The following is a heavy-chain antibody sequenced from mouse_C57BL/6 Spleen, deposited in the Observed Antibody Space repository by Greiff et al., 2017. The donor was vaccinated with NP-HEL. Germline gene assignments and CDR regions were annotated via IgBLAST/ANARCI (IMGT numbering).Heavy chain of an antibody. V-gene: IGHV2-5*01. CDR1: GFSFTSYG. D-gene: IGHD4-1*02. CDR2: ICSGGST. J-gene: IGHJ3*01. CDR3: ASNWDSWFAY. Sequence: QVQLKESGPGLVQPSQCLSITCTVSGFSFTSYGVHWVRQSPGKGLEWLGVICSGGSTDYNAAFMTRLSITKDNSKSQVFFKMNSLQADDTAIYYCASNWDSWFAYWGQGTLVTVSA.